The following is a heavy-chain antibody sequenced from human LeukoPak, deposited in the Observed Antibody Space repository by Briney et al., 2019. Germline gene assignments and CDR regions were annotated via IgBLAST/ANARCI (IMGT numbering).Heavy chain of an antibody. D-gene: IGHD6-19*01. J-gene: IGHJ6*03. CDR2: ISNSGSII. Sequence: KPGGSLRLSCAASGFTFSDYYMSWIRQAPGKGLEWFSYISNSGSIIYYADSVKGRFTISRDNAKNSLYLQMNSLRAEDTAVYYCAREGSDWNYYYYMDVWGKGTTVTISS. V-gene: IGHV3-11*04. CDR3: AREGSDWNYYYYMDV. CDR1: GFTFSDYY.